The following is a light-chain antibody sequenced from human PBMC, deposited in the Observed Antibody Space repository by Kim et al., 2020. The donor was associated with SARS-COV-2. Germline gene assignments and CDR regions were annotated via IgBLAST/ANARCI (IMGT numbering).Light chain of an antibody. Sequence: QSVLTQPPPASGTPGQRATISCSGSSSNIGSNFVYWYQQLPGTAPKLLIYRNNQRPSGVPDRFSGSKSGTSASLAISGLRSEDEADYSCAAWDDSLSGVVFGGGTQLTVL. V-gene: IGLV1-47*01. CDR2: RNN. CDR3: AAWDDSLSGVV. J-gene: IGLJ2*01. CDR1: SSNIGSNF.